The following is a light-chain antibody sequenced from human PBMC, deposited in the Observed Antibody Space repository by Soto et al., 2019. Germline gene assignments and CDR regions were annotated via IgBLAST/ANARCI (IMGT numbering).Light chain of an antibody. V-gene: IGKV1-39*01. CDR1: QRITTY. Sequence: IQMTQSPSSLSASVGDRVTITCRASQRITTYLNWYQQKPGNAPKLLITTAGTLQRGVPSRFSGSGSGTDFTLTITSLQREDFATDFCQQAYSTPYTFGQGTKLEIK. CDR2: TAG. CDR3: QQAYSTPYT. J-gene: IGKJ2*01.